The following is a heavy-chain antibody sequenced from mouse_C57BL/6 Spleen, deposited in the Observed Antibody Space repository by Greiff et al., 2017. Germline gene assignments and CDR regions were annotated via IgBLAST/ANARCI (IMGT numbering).Heavy chain of an antibody. CDR2: IYPGDGDT. CDR1: GYAFSSYW. D-gene: IGHD1-1*01. V-gene: IGHV1-80*01. Sequence: VQLQQSGAELVKPGASVKISCKASGYAFSSYWMNWVKQRPGKGLEWIGQIYPGDGDTNYNGKFKGKATLTADKSSSTAYMQLSSLTSEDSAVYFCARWGGITTVGRYFDVWGTGTTVTVSS. CDR3: ARWGGITTVGRYFDV. J-gene: IGHJ1*03.